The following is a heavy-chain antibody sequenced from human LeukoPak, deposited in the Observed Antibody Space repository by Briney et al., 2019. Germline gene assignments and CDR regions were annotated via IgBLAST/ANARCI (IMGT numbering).Heavy chain of an antibody. J-gene: IGHJ5*02. V-gene: IGHV4-4*02. CDR3: ARAGPLGGGDYVWGSYRLNWFDP. CDR2: IYHSGST. CDR1: GGSVSSSNW. D-gene: IGHD3-16*02. Sequence: SGTLSLTCAVSGGSVSSSNWWSWVRQPPGKGLEWIGEIYHSGSTNYNPSLKSRVTISVDKSKNQFSLKLSSVTAADTAVYYCARAGPLGGGDYVWGSYRLNWFDPWGQGTLVTVSS.